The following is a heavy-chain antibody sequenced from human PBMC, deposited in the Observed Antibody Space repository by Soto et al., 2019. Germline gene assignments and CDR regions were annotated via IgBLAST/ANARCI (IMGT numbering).Heavy chain of an antibody. CDR3: ARTDYLFSPLTNYFDY. CDR2: INPDNGVP. J-gene: IGHJ4*02. V-gene: IGHV1-2*02. CDR1: GSTFTGYY. D-gene: IGHD3-16*01. Sequence: ASRKVACNXPGSTFTGYYVNWAGQSPGQGHGWMGWINPDNGVPNYAQKFQGRVTLSRDTSINTAYMELSRLTSDDTAMYYCARTDYLFSPLTNYFDYWGQGTLVTVSS.